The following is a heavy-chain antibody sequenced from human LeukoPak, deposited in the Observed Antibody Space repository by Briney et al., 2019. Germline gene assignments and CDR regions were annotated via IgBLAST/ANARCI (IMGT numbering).Heavy chain of an antibody. CDR3: EGDSYGSGFRFDY. Sequence: ARSLRLSCAASGFTFSSYYMRWVRQAPGKGLEWVAVKSYDGSIKYYADSVKRRFTISRDTSKNTFYLQMNSLIADDTADYYCEGDSYGSGFRFDYWGQGTLVTVSS. CDR1: GFTFSSYY. V-gene: IGHV3-30*03. D-gene: IGHD5-18*01. CDR2: KSYDGSIK. J-gene: IGHJ4*02.